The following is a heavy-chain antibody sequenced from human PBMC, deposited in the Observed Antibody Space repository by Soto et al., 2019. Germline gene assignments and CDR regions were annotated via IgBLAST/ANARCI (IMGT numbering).Heavy chain of an antibody. V-gene: IGHV1-18*01. J-gene: IGHJ6*02. Sequence: GASVKVSCTASGYAFNGYGISWVRQAPGQGLEWMGWISAYNGNSNYAQKFQDRVTMTTDSSTTTGYMELRNLRSHYTAVYYCARLSGIHDYFAGREAGGQGTTVTFAS. CDR3: ARLSGIHDYFAGREA. CDR1: GYAFNGYG. D-gene: IGHD4-17*01. CDR2: ISAYNGNS.